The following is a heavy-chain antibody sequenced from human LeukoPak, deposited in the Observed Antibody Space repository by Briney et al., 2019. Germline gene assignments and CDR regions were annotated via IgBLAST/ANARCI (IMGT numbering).Heavy chain of an antibody. D-gene: IGHD1-26*01. V-gene: IGHV1-2*02. CDR2: MHPNSGGT. CDR3: ARGLVGATSRFDY. J-gene: IGHJ4*02. CDR1: GYTFTGYY. Sequence: ASVKVSCKASGYTFTGYYMHWLRQAPGQGLEWMGWMHPNSGGTKYAQKLQGRVTMTTDTSTSTAYMELRSLRSDDTAVYYCARGLVGATSRFDYWGQGTLVTVSS.